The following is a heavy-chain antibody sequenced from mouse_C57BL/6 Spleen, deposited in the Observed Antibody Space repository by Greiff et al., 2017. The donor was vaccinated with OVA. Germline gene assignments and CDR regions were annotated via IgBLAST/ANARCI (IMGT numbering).Heavy chain of an antibody. Sequence: EVKVEESVAELVRPGASVKLSCTASGFNIKNTYMHWVKQRPEQGLEWIGRIDPANGNTKYAPKFQGKATITADTSSNTAYLQLSSLTSEDTAIYYCASDYSNPYYYAMDYWGQGTSVTVSS. CDR2: IDPANGNT. J-gene: IGHJ4*01. CDR3: ASDYSNPYYYAMDY. D-gene: IGHD2-5*01. CDR1: GFNIKNTY. V-gene: IGHV14-3*01.